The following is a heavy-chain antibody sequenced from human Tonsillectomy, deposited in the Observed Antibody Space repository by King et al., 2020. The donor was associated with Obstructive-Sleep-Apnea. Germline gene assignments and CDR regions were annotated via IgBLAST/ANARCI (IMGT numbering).Heavy chain of an antibody. Sequence: VQLVESGGGLVKPGGSLRLSCAASGFTFSNAWMSWVRQAPGKGLEWVGRIKSKTDGGTTDYAAPVNGRFIILRDDSKNTLYLQMNSLKTEDTAVYYCTTDGCSSTSCYDNWFDPWGQGTLVTVSS. CDR2: IKSKTDGGTT. J-gene: IGHJ5*02. D-gene: IGHD2-2*01. CDR3: TTDGCSSTSCYDNWFDP. CDR1: GFTFSNAW. V-gene: IGHV3-15*01.